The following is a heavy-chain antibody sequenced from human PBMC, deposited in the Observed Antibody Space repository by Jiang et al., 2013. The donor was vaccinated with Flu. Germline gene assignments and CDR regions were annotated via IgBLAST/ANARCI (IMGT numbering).Heavy chain of an antibody. J-gene: IGHJ6*02. CDR1: GFTFSSYS. D-gene: IGHD3-22*01. CDR2: ISSSSSTI. Sequence: VQLLESGGGLVQPGGSLRLSCAASGFTFSSYSMNWVRQAPGKGLEWVSYISSSSSTIYYADSVKGRFTISRDNAKNSLYLQMNSLRDEDTAVYYCARDSSGYPKTYYYYYGMDVWGQGTTVTVSS. V-gene: IGHV3-48*02. CDR3: ARDSSGYPKTYYYYYGMDV.